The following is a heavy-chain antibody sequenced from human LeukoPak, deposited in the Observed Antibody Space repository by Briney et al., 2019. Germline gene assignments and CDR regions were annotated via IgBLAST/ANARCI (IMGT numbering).Heavy chain of an antibody. V-gene: IGHV4-38-2*02. CDR2: IYYGGST. J-gene: IGHJ4*02. D-gene: IGHD1-26*01. CDR3: AGGVGATTYF. CDR1: GYSISSGYY. Sequence: SETLSLTCTVAGYSISSGYYWGWIRQPPGKGLEWIGVIYYGGSTYYHPSLKSRVTISMDTSKSQVSLRLTSLTAADTAVYYCAGGVGATTYFWGQGTLVTVSS.